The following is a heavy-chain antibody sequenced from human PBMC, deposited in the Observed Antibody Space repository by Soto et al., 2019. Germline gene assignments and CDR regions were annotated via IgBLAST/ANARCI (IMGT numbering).Heavy chain of an antibody. CDR2: IYYSGYT. Sequence: TLSLTCTVSGGSISSGGYYWSWIRQHPGKGLEWLGYIYYSGYTYSNPSLKSRLTMSVDTSKNQFSLKLSSVTAVDTAVYYCATKDNGKYFFDSWGQGTLVTVSS. CDR1: GGSISSGGYY. J-gene: IGHJ4*02. V-gene: IGHV4-31*03. D-gene: IGHD1-26*01. CDR3: ATKDNGKYFFDS.